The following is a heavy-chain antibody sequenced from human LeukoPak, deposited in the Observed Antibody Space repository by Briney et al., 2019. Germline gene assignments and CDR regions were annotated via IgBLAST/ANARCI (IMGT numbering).Heavy chain of an antibody. J-gene: IGHJ6*02. V-gene: IGHV4-59*12. CDR1: GGSISSYY. Sequence: SETLSLTCTVSGGSISSYYWSWIRQPPGKGLEWIGYIYYGGSTNYNPSLKSRVTISVDTSKNQFSLKLSSVTAADTAVYYCARAACSSTSCYAGDINYYYGMDVWGQGTTVTVSS. CDR3: ARAACSSTSCYAGDINYYYGMDV. CDR2: IYYGGST. D-gene: IGHD2-2*01.